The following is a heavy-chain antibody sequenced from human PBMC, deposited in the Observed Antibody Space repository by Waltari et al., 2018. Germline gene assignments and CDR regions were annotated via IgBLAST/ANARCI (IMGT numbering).Heavy chain of an antibody. CDR1: GFSLSSGSYY. CDR3: AGRGAKMFSI. D-gene: IGHD3-3*02. CDR2: ISTSGDT. J-gene: IGHJ4*02. Sequence: QVQLQESGPGLVQPSQTLSLTCSVSGFSLSSGSYYWSWIRQHPGKGLEWIGSISTSGDTDYSPSLRSRLTLSVDTSKNQFSLKLNSVTAADTGVYFCAGRGAKMFSIWGRGTLVTVSS. V-gene: IGHV4-31*02.